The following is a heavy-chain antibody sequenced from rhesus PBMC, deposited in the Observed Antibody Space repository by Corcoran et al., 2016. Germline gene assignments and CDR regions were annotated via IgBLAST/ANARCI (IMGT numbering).Heavy chain of an antibody. D-gene: IGHD2-27*01. Sequence: EVQLVESGGGLVQPGGSLRLSCAASGFTFSSYDMSWVRQAPGKGLDWVSDISYTGKTIHYADSVKGRFTISRDNAKNSLSLQRSSLRAEDTAVYYCTRAVVVFTAMGGYFDYWGQGVLVTVSS. CDR3: TRAVVVFTAMGGYFDY. V-gene: IGHV3-136*01. CDR1: GFTFSSYD. J-gene: IGHJ4*01. CDR2: ISYTGKTI.